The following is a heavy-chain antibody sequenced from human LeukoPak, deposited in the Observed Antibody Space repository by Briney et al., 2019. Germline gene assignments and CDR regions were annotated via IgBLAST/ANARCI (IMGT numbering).Heavy chain of an antibody. CDR1: AGPISSYY. D-gene: IGHD6-6*01. CDR3: ARDSGLSSSPRFDY. V-gene: IGHV4-59*01. CDR2: IYYSGGN. J-gene: IGHJ4*02. Sequence: SETRSLTCTLSAGPISSYYWSWIRQPPGRGLEWIGYIYYSGGNNYNPPLKRRVTILVEASKNQFSLKLSSVTAADTAVYYCARDSGLSSSPRFDYWGQGTLVTVSS.